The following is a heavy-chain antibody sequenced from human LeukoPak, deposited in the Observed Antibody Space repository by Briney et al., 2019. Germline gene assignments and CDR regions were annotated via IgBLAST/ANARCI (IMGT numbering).Heavy chain of an antibody. J-gene: IGHJ4*02. V-gene: IGHV3-21*01. CDR1: GFTFSSYS. CDR3: ARASVDYFDY. CDR2: ISSSSSYI. Sequence: GGSLRLSCAASGFTFSSYSMNWVRQAPGKGLEWVSSISSSSSYIYYADSMKGRFTISRDNAKNSLYLQMNSLRAEDTAVYYCARASVDYFDYWGQGTLVTVSP.